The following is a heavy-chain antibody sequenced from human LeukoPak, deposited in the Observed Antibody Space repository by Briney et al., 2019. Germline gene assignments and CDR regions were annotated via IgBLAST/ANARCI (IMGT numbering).Heavy chain of an antibody. CDR3: ALLGSKLLWRIDY. D-gene: IGHD3-10*01. Sequence: GGSLRLSCAASGFTFSNYGMHWVRQAPGKGLEWVAFIRFDGTSKYYADSVKGRFTISRDNSENTLYLLMNSLRGEDTAIYYCALLGSKLLWRIDYWGQGTLVTVSS. CDR2: IRFDGTSK. J-gene: IGHJ4*02. V-gene: IGHV3-30*02. CDR1: GFTFSNYG.